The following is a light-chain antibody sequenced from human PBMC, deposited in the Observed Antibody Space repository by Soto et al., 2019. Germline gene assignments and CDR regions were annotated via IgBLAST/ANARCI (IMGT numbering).Light chain of an antibody. CDR1: ASISAY. J-gene: IGKJ2*01. CDR3: QQSHSTAYS. V-gene: IGKV1-39*01. CDR2: ATS. Sequence: IQLTQSPSSLSASVGDSVTITCRTSASISAYLNWYRQKPGQAPELLIYATSKLHSGVPSRFGGSGSVTEITLTMNSLQPEDLGTYYCQQSHSTAYSFGQGTRLQIK.